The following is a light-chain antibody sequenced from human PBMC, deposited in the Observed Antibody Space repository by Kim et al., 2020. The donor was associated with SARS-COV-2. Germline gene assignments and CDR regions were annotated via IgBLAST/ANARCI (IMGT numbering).Light chain of an antibody. J-gene: IGLJ3*02. V-gene: IGLV2-23*02. Sequence: GQSITISCTGTSSDVGSYNLVSWYKQHPGKAPKLMIYEVSKRPSGVSNRFSGSKSGNTASLTISGLQAEDEADYYCCSYAGSSTLVFGGGTQLTVL. CDR2: EVS. CDR1: SSDVGSYNL. CDR3: CSYAGSSTLV.